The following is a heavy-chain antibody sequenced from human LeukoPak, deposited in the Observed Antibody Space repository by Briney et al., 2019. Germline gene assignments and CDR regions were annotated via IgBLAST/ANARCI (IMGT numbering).Heavy chain of an antibody. CDR2: IIPIFGTA. CDR1: GGTFSSYA. Sequence: SVKVSCKASGGTFSSYAIGWVRQAPGQGLEWMGGIIPIFGTANYAQKFQGRVTITADESTSTAYMELSSLRSEDTAVYYCARSDPWSGYFRVNYYYGMDVWGQGTTVTVSS. CDR3: ARSDPWSGYFRVNYYYGMDV. J-gene: IGHJ6*02. V-gene: IGHV1-69*01. D-gene: IGHD3-3*01.